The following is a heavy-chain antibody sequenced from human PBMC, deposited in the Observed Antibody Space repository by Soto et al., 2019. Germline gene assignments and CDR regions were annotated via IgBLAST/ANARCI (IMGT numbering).Heavy chain of an antibody. CDR3: AKASSAQVYYYYGMDV. Sequence: QVQLVESGGGVVQPGRSLRLSCAASGFTFSNFAMHWVRQAPGKGLEWVAVISYDGSNKYHTDSVKGRFTISRDNSKNTLYVQMSSLRTEDTAVYYCAKASSAQVYYYYGMDVWGQGTTVTVSS. CDR1: GFTFSNFA. V-gene: IGHV3-30*18. J-gene: IGHJ6*02. D-gene: IGHD3-10*01. CDR2: ISYDGSNK.